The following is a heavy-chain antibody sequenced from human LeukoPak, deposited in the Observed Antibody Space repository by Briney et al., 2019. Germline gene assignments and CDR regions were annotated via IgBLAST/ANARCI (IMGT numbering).Heavy chain of an antibody. V-gene: IGHV4-59*08. Sequence: PSKTRSPTCPVPGASLGPYYWSWIRQPPGKGLEGIRYINNSGSTSYSPSLKSRASISVYTSKNQFSLRLGSVTAADTAVYYCARLNGGNWGQGTLVTVSS. CDR3: ARLNGGN. D-gene: IGHD3-16*01. J-gene: IGHJ4*02. CDR1: GASLGPYY. CDR2: INNSGST.